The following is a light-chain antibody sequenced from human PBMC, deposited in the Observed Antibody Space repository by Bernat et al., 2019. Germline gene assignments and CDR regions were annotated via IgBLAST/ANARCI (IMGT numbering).Light chain of an antibody. V-gene: IGLV1-44*01. J-gene: IGLJ2*01. Sequence: QSVVTQAPPASGTPGQRVTISCSGSSSNIGSNNVNWYQQLPGTAPKLLTYKINQRPSGVPDRFSGSKSGTSASLAIGGLQSEDGADYHCAAWDDSLNAVLFGGGTRLTVL. CDR1: SSNIGSNN. CDR2: KIN. CDR3: AAWDDSLNAVL.